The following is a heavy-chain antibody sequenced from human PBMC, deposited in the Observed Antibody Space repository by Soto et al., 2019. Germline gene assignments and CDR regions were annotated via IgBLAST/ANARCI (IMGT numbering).Heavy chain of an antibody. V-gene: IGHV4-39*01. CDR1: GDSIISRSSY. CDR3: ARLERAYNYGQTSFHF. Sequence: SETLSLTGTVSGDSIISRSSYWGCIREPPGKGLEWMGSFYYGDATSYNPSLKSRVTISVDTSNNQLSLRLSSVTAADTAVYYCARLERAYNYGQTSFHFWGQGTLVTVSS. D-gene: IGHD5-18*01. CDR2: FYYGDAT. J-gene: IGHJ4*02.